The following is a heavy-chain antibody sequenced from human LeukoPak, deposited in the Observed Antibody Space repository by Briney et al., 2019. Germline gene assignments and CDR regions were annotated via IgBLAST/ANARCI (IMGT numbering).Heavy chain of an antibody. D-gene: IGHD6-13*01. CDR2: ISSSSSTI. Sequence: GGSLRLSCAASGFTFSSYSMNWVRQAPGKGLEWVSYISSSSSTIYYADSVKGRFTISRDNAKNSLYLQMNSLRDEDTAVYYCARGDGSSRLYYFDYWGQGTLVTVSS. CDR3: ARGDGSSRLYYFDY. V-gene: IGHV3-48*02. CDR1: GFTFSSYS. J-gene: IGHJ4*02.